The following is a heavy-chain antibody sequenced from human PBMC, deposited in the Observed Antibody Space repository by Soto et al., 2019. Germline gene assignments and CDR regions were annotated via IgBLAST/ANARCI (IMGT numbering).Heavy chain of an antibody. Sequence: SETLSLTCSVSGAPIAGSSYWSWIRQPAGKGLEWIGRFSLSGTTNYSPSLRSRVAMSADVSKNQFSLRLTSVTAADTALYYCARGMTPPGAPAWYYFDSWGQGTLVTVSS. CDR2: FSLSGTT. CDR3: ARGMTPPGAPAWYYFDS. D-gene: IGHD2-8*02. V-gene: IGHV4-4*07. J-gene: IGHJ4*02. CDR1: GAPIAGSSY.